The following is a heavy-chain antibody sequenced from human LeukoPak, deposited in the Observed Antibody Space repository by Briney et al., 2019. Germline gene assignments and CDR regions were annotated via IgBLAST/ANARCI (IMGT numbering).Heavy chain of an antibody. J-gene: IGHJ4*02. D-gene: IGHD1-26*01. CDR2: IKQDGSEK. Sequence: QPGGSLRLSCAASEFTFSTYSMNWVRQAPGKGLEWVANIKQDGSEKYYVDSVKGRFTTSRDNAKNSLYLQMNSLRAEDTAVYYCARGGGSYYEFDYWGQGTLVTVSS. CDR1: EFTFSTYS. V-gene: IGHV3-7*04. CDR3: ARGGGSYYEFDY.